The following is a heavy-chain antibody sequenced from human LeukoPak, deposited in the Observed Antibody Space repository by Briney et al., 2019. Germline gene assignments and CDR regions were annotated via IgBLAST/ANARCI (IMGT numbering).Heavy chain of an antibody. D-gene: IGHD3-10*01. CDR1: GFPFKEYA. CDR2: ICWSGANT. CDR3: AKKGTQRGVSGSWFDP. J-gene: IGHJ5*02. Sequence: GGSLRLSCAASGFPFKEYAMNWVRQAPGKGLEWVSGICWSGANTHYADSVKGRFTISRDNSKNTLYLKMNSLRDEAAGIYYCAKKGTQRGVSGSWFDPWGQGTLVTVSS. V-gene: IGHV3-23*01.